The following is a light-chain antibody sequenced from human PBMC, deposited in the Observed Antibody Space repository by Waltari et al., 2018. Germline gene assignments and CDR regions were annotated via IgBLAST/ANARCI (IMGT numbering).Light chain of an antibody. Sequence: DIQMTQSPSTLSASVAARSTLTCRASQSISSWLAWFQQKPGKAPKLLIYKASNLESGVPSRFSGSGSGTEFTLTISSLQPDDFATYYCQQYDSYSYSFGQGTKLEIK. CDR2: KAS. V-gene: IGKV1-5*03. CDR1: QSISSW. CDR3: QQYDSYSYS. J-gene: IGKJ2*03.